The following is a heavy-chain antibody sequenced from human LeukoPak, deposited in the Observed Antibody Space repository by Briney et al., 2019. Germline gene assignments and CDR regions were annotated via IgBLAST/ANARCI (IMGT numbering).Heavy chain of an antibody. Sequence: SETLSLTCTVSGGSISSYYWSWIRQPPGKGLGWIGYIYYSGSTNYNPSLKSRVTISVDTSKNQFSLKLSSVTAADTAVYYCARAYSSGWYVRRYYFDYWGQGTLVTVSS. CDR2: IYYSGST. V-gene: IGHV4-59*08. CDR3: ARAYSSGWYVRRYYFDY. J-gene: IGHJ4*02. CDR1: GGSISSYY. D-gene: IGHD6-19*01.